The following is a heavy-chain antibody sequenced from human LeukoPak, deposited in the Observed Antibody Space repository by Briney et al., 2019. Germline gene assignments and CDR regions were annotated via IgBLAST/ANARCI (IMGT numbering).Heavy chain of an antibody. D-gene: IGHD3-10*01. V-gene: IGHV1-3*01. Sequence: ASVKVSRKASGYTFTSYAMHWVRQAPGQRLEWMGWINAGNGNTKYPQKFQGRVTITRDTSASTAYMELSSLRSEDTAVYYCARRLLWLGEFTYFDYGGKGTLVTVSS. CDR2: INAGNGNT. CDR3: ARRLLWLGEFTYFDY. J-gene: IGHJ4*02. CDR1: GYTFTSYA.